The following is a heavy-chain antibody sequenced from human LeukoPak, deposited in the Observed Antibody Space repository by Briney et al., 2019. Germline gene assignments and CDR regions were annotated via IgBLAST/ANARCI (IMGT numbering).Heavy chain of an antibody. CDR3: ARDAGSVDGSGSYFDY. Sequence: GGSLRLSCAASGFTFSSYSMNWVRQAPGKGLEWVSSISSSSIYIYYADSVKGRFTISRDNAKNSLYLQMNSLRAEDTAVYYCARDAGSVDGSGSYFDYWGQGTLVTVSS. V-gene: IGHV3-21*01. CDR2: ISSSSIYI. D-gene: IGHD3-10*01. CDR1: GFTFSSYS. J-gene: IGHJ4*02.